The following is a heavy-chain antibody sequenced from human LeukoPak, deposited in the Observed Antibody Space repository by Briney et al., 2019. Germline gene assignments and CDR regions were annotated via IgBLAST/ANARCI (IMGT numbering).Heavy chain of an antibody. J-gene: IGHJ5*02. CDR3: ARQITFGGVEFDL. D-gene: IGHD3-16*01. CDR1: GSTFTTYW. CDR2: IYPGDSDA. Sequence: GGSLQISGQGSGSTFTTYWIGWVRQLPGKGLEWMGIIYPGDSDARYGPSFQGQVTISVDKSINTAYLQWSSLKASDTAMYYCARQITFGGVEFDLWGQGTLVSVSS. V-gene: IGHV5-51*01.